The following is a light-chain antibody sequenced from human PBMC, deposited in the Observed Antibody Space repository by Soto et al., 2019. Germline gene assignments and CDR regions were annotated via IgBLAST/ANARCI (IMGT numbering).Light chain of an antibody. CDR3: QQYKNWPSAT. Sequence: EIVMTQSPATLSVSPGERATLSCRASQSVISDLAWYQQKPGQAPRLLMFRTSSRATGFPARFSGSGSGTEFNLTISSLQSEDFGVYYCQQYKNWPSATFGGGTKVDI. CDR1: QSVISD. CDR2: RTS. V-gene: IGKV3-15*01. J-gene: IGKJ4*01.